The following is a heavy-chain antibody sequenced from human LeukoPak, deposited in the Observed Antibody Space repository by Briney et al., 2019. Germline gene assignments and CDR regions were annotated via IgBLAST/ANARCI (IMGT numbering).Heavy chain of an antibody. V-gene: IGHV1-18*01. CDR3: ARGREWGYCSGDSCSYYFDY. J-gene: IGHJ4*02. D-gene: IGHD2-15*01. CDR1: GYTFISYV. CDR2: MSAYNGNT. Sequence: GASVKVSCKASGYTFISYVISWVRQAPGQGLEWMGWMSAYNGNTKYAQKFQGRVTMTTDTSTSTAYMEVRSLRSDDTAVYYCARGREWGYCSGDSCSYYFDYWGQGTLVTVSS.